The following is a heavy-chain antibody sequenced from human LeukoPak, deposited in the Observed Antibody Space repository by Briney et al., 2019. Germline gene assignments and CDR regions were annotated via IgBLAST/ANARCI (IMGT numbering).Heavy chain of an antibody. J-gene: IGHJ3*01. V-gene: IGHV3-53*01. CDR2: IRVGDVT. D-gene: IGHD3-16*01. CDR1: GFAVSNKF. Sequence: PGGSLRLSCAASGFAVSNKFMYWVRQAPGKGLEWVSVIRVGDVTHYADSVKGRFTTPRDTSKNTVYLQMESLRVEDTAVYYCAREDNGGATDDGFDVWGHGTVVIVSS. CDR3: AREDNGGATDDGFDV.